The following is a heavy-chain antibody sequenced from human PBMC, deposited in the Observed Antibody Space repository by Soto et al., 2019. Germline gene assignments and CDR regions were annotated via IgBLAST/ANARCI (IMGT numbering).Heavy chain of an antibody. D-gene: IGHD6-19*01. CDR3: ANAIAVGVPYLYGMGV. CDR1: GFTFDIYA. CDR2: IGRSGDTT. V-gene: IGHV3-23*01. Sequence: PGGSLRLSCAASGFTFDIYAMSWVRQAPGKGLEWVSSIGRSGDTTYYADSVKGRFTISRDNSKNTLFLQMNSLRAEDTAIYYCANAIAVGVPYLYGMGVWGQGTTVTVSS. J-gene: IGHJ6*02.